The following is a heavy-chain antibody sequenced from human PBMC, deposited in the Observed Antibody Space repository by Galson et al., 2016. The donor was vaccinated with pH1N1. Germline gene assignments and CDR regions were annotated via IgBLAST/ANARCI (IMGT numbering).Heavy chain of an antibody. D-gene: IGHD4-17*01. J-gene: IGHJ1*01. V-gene: IGHV4-39*01. CDR3: TRLFYGEYFQH. CDR1: GGSISSSSYY. CDR2: IYYSGNT. Sequence: SETLSPTCTVSGGSISSSSYYWGWIRQPPGKGLEWIGSIYYSGNTYYNPSLKSRVSISVDTSKNQFSVKLSSVTAADTAVYYCTRLFYGEYFQHWGQGTLTTVSS.